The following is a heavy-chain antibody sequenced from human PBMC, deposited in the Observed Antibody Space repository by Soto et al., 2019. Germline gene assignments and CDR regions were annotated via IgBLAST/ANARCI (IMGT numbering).Heavy chain of an antibody. J-gene: IGHJ6*02. V-gene: IGHV3-64D*06. CDR1: GFTFSSYA. CDR2: ISSNGGST. Sequence: GGSLRLSCSASGFTFSSYAMHWVRQAPGKGLEYVSAISSNGGSTFYADSVKGRFTISRDNSKNTLYLQMSSLRAEDTAVYYCVKGRGAARRYYYGMDVWGQGTTVTVSS. CDR3: VKGRGAARRYYYGMDV. D-gene: IGHD6-6*01.